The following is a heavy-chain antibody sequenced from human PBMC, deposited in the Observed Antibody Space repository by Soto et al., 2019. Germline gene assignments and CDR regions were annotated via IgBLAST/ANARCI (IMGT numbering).Heavy chain of an antibody. Sequence: SETLSLTCAVSGYSITTGYYWGWVRRPPGKGLEWIGSVYHSGRTSYNPSLESRVTISVDTSKNQFSLRLSSVTAADTAVYYCARGVNYYDSSGFYPRDYWGQGILVTVSS. D-gene: IGHD3-22*01. J-gene: IGHJ4*02. CDR1: GYSITTGYY. CDR2: VYHSGRT. CDR3: ARGVNYYDSSGFYPRDY. V-gene: IGHV4-38-2*01.